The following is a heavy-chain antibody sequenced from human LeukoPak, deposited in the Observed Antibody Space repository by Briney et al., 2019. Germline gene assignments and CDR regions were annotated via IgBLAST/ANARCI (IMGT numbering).Heavy chain of an antibody. D-gene: IGHD3-9*01. J-gene: IGHJ4*02. V-gene: IGHV3-21*01. CDR1: GFTFSSYS. CDR2: ISSSSSYI. Sequence: PGGSLRLSCAASGFTFSSYSMNWVRQAPGKGLEWVSSISSSSSYIYYADSVKGRFTISRDNAKSSLYLQMNSLRAEDTAVYYCARGFSLTGQTPWYWGQGTLVTVSS. CDR3: ARGFSLTGQTPWY.